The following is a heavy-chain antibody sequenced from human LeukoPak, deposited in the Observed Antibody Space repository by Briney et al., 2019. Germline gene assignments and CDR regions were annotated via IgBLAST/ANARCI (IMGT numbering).Heavy chain of an antibody. V-gene: IGHV6-1*01. CDR3: ARESVAVAGSPYYFDY. D-gene: IGHD6-19*01. Sequence: SQTLSLTCAISGDSVSSNSAAWNWIRQSPSGGLEWLGRTYYRSKWYNDYAVSVKSRITTNPDTSKNQFSLQLNSVTPEDTAVYYCARESVAVAGSPYYFDYWGQGTLVTVSS. J-gene: IGHJ4*02. CDR2: TYYRSKWYN. CDR1: GDSVSSNSAA.